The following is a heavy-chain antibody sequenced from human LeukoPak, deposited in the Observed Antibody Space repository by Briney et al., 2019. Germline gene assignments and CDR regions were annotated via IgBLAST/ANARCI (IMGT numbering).Heavy chain of an antibody. CDR3: ARGLYDFWSGFENWFDP. CDR2: IIAIFGTA. Sequence: SVKVSCKASGGIFSSYAISWVRQAPGQGLEWMGGIIAIFGTANYAQKIQSRVTINADESTSTAYMELSSLRSEDTAVYYWARGLYDFWSGFENWFDPRRQGTLVTVSS. D-gene: IGHD3-3*01. V-gene: IGHV1-69*13. CDR1: GGIFSSYA. J-gene: IGHJ5*02.